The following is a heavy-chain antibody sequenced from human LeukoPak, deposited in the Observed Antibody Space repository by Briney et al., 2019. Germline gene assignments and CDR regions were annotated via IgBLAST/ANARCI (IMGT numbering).Heavy chain of an antibody. V-gene: IGHV4-39*07. D-gene: IGHD5-12*01. CDR1: GGSISSSSYY. CDR3: ASIPLGGLPNLFAVDY. J-gene: IGHJ4*02. CDR2: IYYSGST. Sequence: PSETLSLTCTVSGGSISSSSYYWGWIRQPPGKGLEWIGSIYYSGSTYYSPSLKSRVTISVDTSKNQFSLKLSSVTAADTAVYYCASIPLGGLPNLFAVDYWGQGTLVTVSS.